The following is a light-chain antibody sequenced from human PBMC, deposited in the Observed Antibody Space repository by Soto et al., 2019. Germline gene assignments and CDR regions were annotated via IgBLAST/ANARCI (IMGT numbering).Light chain of an antibody. CDR2: AVN. CDR3: RSYAHSDTWV. CDR1: SSDVGSYTY. V-gene: IGLV2-11*01. J-gene: IGLJ1*01. Sequence: QSALIQPASVSGSPGQSVTISCTGTSSDVGSYTYVSWYQQHPGTAPKAMISAVNTQPSGVPNRFSGSKSGNTASMTISGLQAEDEADYKCRSYAHSDTWVFGTGTKVTVL.